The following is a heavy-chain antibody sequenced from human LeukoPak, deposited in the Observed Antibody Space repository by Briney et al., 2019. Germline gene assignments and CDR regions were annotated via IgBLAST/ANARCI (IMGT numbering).Heavy chain of an antibody. D-gene: IGHD2-21*01. CDR2: IYYSGST. V-gene: IGHV4-30-4*08. CDR3: ARDVHSWFDP. CDR1: GGSISSGGYY. J-gene: IGHJ5*02. Sequence: SETLSLTCTVSGGSISSGGYYWSWIRQPPGKGLEWIGYIYYSGSTYYNSSLKSRVTISVDTSKNQFSLKLSSVTAADTAVYYCARDVHSWFDPWGQGTLVTVSP.